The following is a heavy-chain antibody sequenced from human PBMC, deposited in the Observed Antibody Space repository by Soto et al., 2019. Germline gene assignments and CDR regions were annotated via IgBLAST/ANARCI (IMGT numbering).Heavy chain of an antibody. J-gene: IGHJ5*02. V-gene: IGHV1-18*04. D-gene: IGHD3-10*01. CDR3: ARDIFLLWFGQPNWFDP. Sequence: ASVKVSCKASGYTFTSYGISWVRQAPGQELEWMGWISAYNGNTNYAQKLQGRVTMTTDTSTSTAYMELRSLRSDDTAVYYCARDIFLLWFGQPNWFDPWGQGTLVTVSS. CDR1: GYTFTSYG. CDR2: ISAYNGNT.